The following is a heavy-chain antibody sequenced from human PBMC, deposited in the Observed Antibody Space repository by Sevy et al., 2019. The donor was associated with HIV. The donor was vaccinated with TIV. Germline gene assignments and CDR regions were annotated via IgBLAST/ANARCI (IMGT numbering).Heavy chain of an antibody. Sequence: GGYLRLSCAASGFTFSSYAMHWVRQAPGKGLEWVAVISYDGSNKYYSDSVKGRFTISRDNSKNTLYLQMNSLRAEDTAVYYCARGYHYFNDSSGYNFDYWGQGTLVTVSS. J-gene: IGHJ4*02. CDR1: GFTFSSYA. CDR3: ARGYHYFNDSSGYNFDY. D-gene: IGHD3-22*01. CDR2: ISYDGSNK. V-gene: IGHV3-30*04.